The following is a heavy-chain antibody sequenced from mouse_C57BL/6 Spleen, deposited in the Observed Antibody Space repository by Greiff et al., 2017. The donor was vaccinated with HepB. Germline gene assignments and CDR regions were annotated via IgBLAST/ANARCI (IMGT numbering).Heavy chain of an antibody. CDR1: GYTFTDYN. V-gene: IGHV1-22*01. J-gene: IGHJ4*01. CDR3: ARVIYYYGSSSYAMDY. D-gene: IGHD1-1*01. CDR2: INPNNGGT. Sequence: EVQLQQSGPELVKPGASVKMSCKASGYTFTDYNMHWVKQSHGKSLEWIGYINPNNGGTSYNQKFKGKATLTVNKSSSTAYMELRSLTSEDSAVYYCARVIYYYGSSSYAMDYWGQGTSVTVSS.